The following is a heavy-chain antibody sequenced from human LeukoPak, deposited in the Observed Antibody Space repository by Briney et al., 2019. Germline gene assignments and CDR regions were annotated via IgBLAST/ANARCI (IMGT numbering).Heavy chain of an antibody. Sequence: GGSLRLSCVASGFTFSSYSMNWVRQAPGKGLEWVSYISTGSGTTYYADSVRGRFTISRDNAKNSLYLQMNCLRDEDTAVYYCARGYNNGYTHWGQGILVIVSS. CDR1: GFTFSSYS. V-gene: IGHV3-48*02. J-gene: IGHJ4*02. D-gene: IGHD5-18*01. CDR3: ARGYNNGYTH. CDR2: ISTGSGTT.